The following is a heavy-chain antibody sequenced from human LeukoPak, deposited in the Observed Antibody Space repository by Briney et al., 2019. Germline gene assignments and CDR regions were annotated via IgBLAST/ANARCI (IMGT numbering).Heavy chain of an antibody. V-gene: IGHV4-34*01. D-gene: IGHD6-19*01. CDR3: ARGPNSTGWYPH. CDR2: INHSGRT. CDR1: GGSFTGYY. Sequence: SETLSLTCAVYGGSFTGYYWSWIRQPPGKGLEGFGEINHSGRTNYNPSLKSRVTISVDTSKNQFSLKLTSVTAADAAIYYCARGPNSTGWYPHWGQGTLVTVSS. J-gene: IGHJ4*02.